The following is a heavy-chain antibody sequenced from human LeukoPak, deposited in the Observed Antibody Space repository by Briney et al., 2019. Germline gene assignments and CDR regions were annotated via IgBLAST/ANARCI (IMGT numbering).Heavy chain of an antibody. CDR1: GYTFTDYY. D-gene: IGHD3-9*01. Sequence: APVKPCCTASGYTFTDYYIQWVRQAPGQGLEWMGWFNPNSGGSGYAQKFQGRVTMTGDTSISSGYMELSRLISDDTAVYYCAREKLRYFEKTGFDSWGQGGPVSASS. J-gene: IGHJ5*01. V-gene: IGHV1-2*02. CDR2: FNPNSGGS. CDR3: AREKLRYFEKTGFDS.